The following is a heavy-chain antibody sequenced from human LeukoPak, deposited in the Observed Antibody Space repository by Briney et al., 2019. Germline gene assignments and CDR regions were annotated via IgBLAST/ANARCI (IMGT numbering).Heavy chain of an antibody. J-gene: IGHJ4*02. D-gene: IGHD1-26*01. CDR2: ISYDGSNK. CDR1: GFTFSDFW. CDR3: AREILRDGSYLIED. Sequence: GGSLRLSCAASGFTFSDFWMSWVRQAPGKGLEWVAVISYDGSNKYYADSVKGRFTISRDNSKNTLYLQMNSLRAEDTAVYYCAREILRDGSYLIEDWGQGILVTVSS. V-gene: IGHV3-30-3*01.